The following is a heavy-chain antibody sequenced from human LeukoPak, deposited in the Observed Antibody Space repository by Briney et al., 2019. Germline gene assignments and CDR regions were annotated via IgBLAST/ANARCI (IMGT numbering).Heavy chain of an antibody. CDR3: AKDGRRRYDFWSGYLGY. D-gene: IGHD3-3*01. CDR1: GFTFSSYG. Sequence: GGSLRLSCAASGFTFSSYGMHWVRQAPGKGLEWVAFIRYDGSNKYYADSVKGRFTISRDNSKNTLYLQMNSPRAEDTAVYYCAKDGRRRYDFWSGYLGYWGQGTLVTVSS. V-gene: IGHV3-30*02. CDR2: IRYDGSNK. J-gene: IGHJ4*02.